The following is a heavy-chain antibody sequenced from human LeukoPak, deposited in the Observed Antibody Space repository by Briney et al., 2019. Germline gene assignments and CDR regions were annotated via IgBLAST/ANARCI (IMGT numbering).Heavy chain of an antibody. CDR1: GFSFSDYS. Sequence: GGSPRLSCAASGFSFSDYSMNWVRQAPGKGLEWVGRIYSKTDGGPTDYATPVTGRFSISRDDSKNTLYLQMNSLKTDDTAVYYCTTVPWFGDLYAAGYWGQGTLVTVSS. V-gene: IGHV3-15*01. CDR3: TTVPWFGDLYAAGY. CDR2: IYSKTDGGPT. D-gene: IGHD3-10*01. J-gene: IGHJ4*02.